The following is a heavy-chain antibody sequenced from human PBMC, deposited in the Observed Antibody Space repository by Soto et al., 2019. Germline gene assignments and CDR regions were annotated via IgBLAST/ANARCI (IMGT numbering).Heavy chain of an antibody. V-gene: IGHV3-7*01. CDR1: GFTFSRYW. J-gene: IGHJ4*02. CDR2: INQDGSEK. D-gene: IGHD2-15*01. CDR3: ARSKGKWSDFDY. Sequence: GSLRLSCAASGFTFSRYWMTWVRQAPGKGLEWGANINQDGSEKYYVDSVKGRFTISRDNAKNSLYLQMNSLRPEDTAVYYCARSKGKWSDFDYWGQGTLVTVSS.